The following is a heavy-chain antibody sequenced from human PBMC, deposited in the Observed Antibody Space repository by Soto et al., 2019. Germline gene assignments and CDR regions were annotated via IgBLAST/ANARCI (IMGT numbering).Heavy chain of an antibody. V-gene: IGHV3-30*18. J-gene: IGHJ4*02. CDR2: ISYDGSTK. CDR3: AKDHSHSSGYLGDY. CDR1: GFTFSSYG. D-gene: IGHD3-22*01. Sequence: QVQLVESGGGVVQPGRSLRLSCAASGFTFSSYGMHWVRQAPGKGLEWVAVISYDGSTKYYADSVKGRFTISRDNSKNTLFLQMNSLRAEDTAVYYCAKDHSHSSGYLGDYWGQGTLVTVSS.